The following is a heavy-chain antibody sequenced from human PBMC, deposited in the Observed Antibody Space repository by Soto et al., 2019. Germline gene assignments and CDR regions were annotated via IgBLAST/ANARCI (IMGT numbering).Heavy chain of an antibody. CDR3: VRQGCGAVHGRVDV. J-gene: IGHJ6*02. D-gene: IGHD3-10*01. CDR2: VNDNWGS. Sequence: QVPLQESGPGLVKPSETLFLSCTVSGGSISSYYWSWIRQNPEKGLEWIGYVNDNWGSNYNPSVRSRVAKSLDTCTGQFSLKLTSVTATDPGVYYFVRQGCGAVHGRVDVWGQGTTVTGSS. V-gene: IGHV4-59*08. CDR1: GGSISSYY.